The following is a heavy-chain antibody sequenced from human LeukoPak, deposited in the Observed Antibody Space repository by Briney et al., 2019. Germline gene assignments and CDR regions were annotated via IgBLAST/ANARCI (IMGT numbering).Heavy chain of an antibody. J-gene: IGHJ4*02. CDR1: GFTFDDYA. Sequence: GGSLRLSCAASGFTFDDYAMHWVRQAPGKGLEWVSGISWNSGSIGYADSVKGRFTISRDNAKNSLYLQMNSLRAEDTALYYCAEGILDGTFDYWGQGTLVTVSS. V-gene: IGHV3-9*01. CDR2: ISWNSGSI. CDR3: AEGILDGTFDY.